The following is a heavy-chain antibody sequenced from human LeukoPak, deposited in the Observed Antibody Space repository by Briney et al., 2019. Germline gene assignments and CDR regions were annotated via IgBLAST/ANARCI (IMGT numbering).Heavy chain of an antibody. J-gene: IGHJ4*02. CDR2: IYSGGST. CDR1: GFIVSSNH. Sequence: TGGSLRLSCAVSGFIVSSNHVSWVRQAPGKGLEWVSVIYSGGSTYYADSVKGRFTISRDNSKNTLYLQMNSLRAEDTAVYYCARDLGYCTNGVCHTRFDYWGQGTLVAVSS. D-gene: IGHD2-8*01. CDR3: ARDLGYCTNGVCHTRFDY. V-gene: IGHV3-53*01.